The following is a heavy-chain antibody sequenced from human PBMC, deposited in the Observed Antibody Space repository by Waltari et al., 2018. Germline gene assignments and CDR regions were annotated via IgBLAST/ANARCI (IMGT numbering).Heavy chain of an antibody. Sequence: QVQLVESGGGVVQPGRSLRLSCAASGFTFNNYAMHWVRQAPGKVLGGGAINSYDGTKNNYADSVKGRFTISRDNSKKTVFLQMVSLRAEDTAIYYCARSGGPRYYYDSGSYCDYWGQGTLVTVSS. J-gene: IGHJ4*02. D-gene: IGHD3-10*01. V-gene: IGHV3-30*01. CDR1: GFTFNNYA. CDR2: NSYDGTKN. CDR3: ARSGGPRYYYDSGSYCDY.